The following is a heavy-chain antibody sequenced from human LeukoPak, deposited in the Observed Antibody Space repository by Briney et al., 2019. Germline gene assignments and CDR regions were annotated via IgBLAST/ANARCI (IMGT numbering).Heavy chain of an antibody. CDR1: GFTSSAYA. CDR2: IRGGGGSA. Sequence: GGSLRLSCTASGFTSSAYAMMWVRQAPGKGPEWVSAIRGGGGSAFYADSVKGRFTISRDNSKYTLFLQMNSLRAEDTAVYYCARDPNGDYIGAFDMWGPGTMVTVSS. CDR3: ARDPNGDYIGAFDM. V-gene: IGHV3-23*01. D-gene: IGHD4-17*01. J-gene: IGHJ3*02.